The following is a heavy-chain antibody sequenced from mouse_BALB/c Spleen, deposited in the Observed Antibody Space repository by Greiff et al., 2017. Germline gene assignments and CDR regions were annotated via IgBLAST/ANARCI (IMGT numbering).Heavy chain of an antibody. Sequence: VQLKESGPGLVKPSQSLSLTCTVTGYSITSDYAWNWIRQFPGNKLEWMGYISYSGSTSYNPSLKSRISITRDTSKNQFFLQLNSVTTEDTATYYCARLGLLFDYWGQGTTLTVSS. CDR2: ISYSGST. CDR3: ARLGLLFDY. D-gene: IGHD2-3*01. CDR1: GYSITSDYA. V-gene: IGHV3-2*02. J-gene: IGHJ2*01.